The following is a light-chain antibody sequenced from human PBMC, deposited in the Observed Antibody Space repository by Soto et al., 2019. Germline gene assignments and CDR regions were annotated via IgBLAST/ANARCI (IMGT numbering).Light chain of an antibody. CDR3: SSYTSSSPYV. CDR2: DVS. J-gene: IGLJ1*01. CDR1: SSDVGGYNY. Sequence: QSALTQPASVSGSPGQSITISCTGTSSDVGGYNYVSWYQQHPGKAPKLMIYDVSNRPSGVSNRFSGSKSGNTASLTISGLQAEDEADYYCSSYTSSSPYVLRTGTKLPVL. V-gene: IGLV2-14*01.